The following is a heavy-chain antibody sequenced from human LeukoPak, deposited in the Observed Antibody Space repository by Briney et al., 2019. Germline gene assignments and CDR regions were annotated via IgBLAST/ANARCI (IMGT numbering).Heavy chain of an antibody. V-gene: IGHV5-51*01. CDR2: IYPGESDI. CDR1: GYSFTSYW. D-gene: IGHD5-18*01. Sequence: GESLKISCKGFGYSFTSYWIGWVRQMPGKGLEWVGLIYPGESDIRYSPSFQGQVTISADKSISTAYLQWSSLKASDTAMYYCARRRGYGDFDYWGQGTLVTVSS. CDR3: ARRRGYGDFDY. J-gene: IGHJ4*02.